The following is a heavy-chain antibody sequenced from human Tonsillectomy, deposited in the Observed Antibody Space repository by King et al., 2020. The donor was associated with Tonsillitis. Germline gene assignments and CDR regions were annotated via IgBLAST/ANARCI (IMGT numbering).Heavy chain of an antibody. CDR3: ARGGGGFDN. Sequence: QLVQSGAEVKKPGASVKVSCKASGYTFTGYYIHWVRQAPGQGLEWMGWINPYSGGTNYAQTYQGRVTMTRDTSISTAYMELSRLTSDDTAVYYCARGGGGFDNWGQGTLVTVSS. D-gene: IGHD3-10*01. CDR1: GYTFTGYY. V-gene: IGHV1-2*02. J-gene: IGHJ4*02. CDR2: INPYSGGT.